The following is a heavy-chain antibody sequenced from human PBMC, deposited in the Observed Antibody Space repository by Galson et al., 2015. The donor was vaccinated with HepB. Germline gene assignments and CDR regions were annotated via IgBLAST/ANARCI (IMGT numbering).Heavy chain of an antibody. CDR3: ARSNVTFGSSGWYSENDF. D-gene: IGHD6-19*01. Sequence: PALVKPTQTLTLTCTFSGFSLTSTGMSVSWIRQPPGKALEWLALIDWDDNEYYSTSLRTRLTISKDTSKNHVVLTMTNMDPVGTATYYCARSNVTFGSSGWYSENDFWGQGALVTVSS. CDR1: GFSLTSTGMS. J-gene: IGHJ4*02. CDR2: IDWDDNE. V-gene: IGHV2-70*01.